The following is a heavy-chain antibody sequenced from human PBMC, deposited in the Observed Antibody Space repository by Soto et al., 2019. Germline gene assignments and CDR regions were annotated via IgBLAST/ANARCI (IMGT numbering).Heavy chain of an antibody. CDR1: GFTFRSCS. V-gene: IGHV3-23*01. CDR3: AKLPSDYSYDY. Sequence: GGSLRLSSVTSGFTFRSCSMRWVRQAPGVGLELVSAISGSGGSTYYADSVKGRFTISRENSKNTLYLQMNSLRAEDTAVFYCAKLPSDYSYDYWGQGT. J-gene: IGHJ4*02. D-gene: IGHD4-4*01. CDR2: ISGSGGST.